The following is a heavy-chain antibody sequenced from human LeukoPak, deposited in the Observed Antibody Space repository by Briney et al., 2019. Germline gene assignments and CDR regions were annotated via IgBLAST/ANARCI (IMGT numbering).Heavy chain of an antibody. D-gene: IGHD4-17*01. Sequence: ASVKVSCKASGGTFSSYAINWVRQAPGQGLEWMGWISAYNGNTNYAQKVQGRVTMTTDTSTSTAYMELRSLRSDDTAVYYCARDRTDDYGDYVVPGWFDPWGQGTLVTVSS. CDR2: ISAYNGNT. J-gene: IGHJ5*02. CDR1: GGTFSSYA. CDR3: ARDRTDDYGDYVVPGWFDP. V-gene: IGHV1-18*01.